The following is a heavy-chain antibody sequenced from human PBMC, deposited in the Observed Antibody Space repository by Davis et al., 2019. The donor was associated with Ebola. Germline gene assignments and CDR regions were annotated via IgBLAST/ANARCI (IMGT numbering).Heavy chain of an antibody. Sequence: GESLKISCAASGFTFSSYAMSWFRQAPGKGLEWVGFIRSKAYGGTTEYAASVKGRFTISRDDSKSIAYLQMNSLKTEDTAVYYCTRDRATVTTNYYYGMDVWGQGTTVTVSS. D-gene: IGHD4-17*01. CDR1: GFTFSSYA. J-gene: IGHJ6*02. V-gene: IGHV3-49*03. CDR3: TRDRATVTTNYYYGMDV. CDR2: IRSKAYGGTT.